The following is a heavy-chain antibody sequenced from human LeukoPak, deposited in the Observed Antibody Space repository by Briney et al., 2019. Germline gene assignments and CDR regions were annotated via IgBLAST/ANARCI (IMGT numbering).Heavy chain of an antibody. J-gene: IGHJ5*02. CDR3: AREHAVRFDL. V-gene: IGHV4-59*01. CDR1: GGSISSYY. CDR2: IYYSGST. Sequence: PSETLSLTCTVSGGSISSYYWSWIRQPPGKGLEWIGYIYYSGSTNYNPSLKSRVTISVDTSKNQFSLKLGSVTAADTAVYYCAREHAVRFDLWGQGTLVTVSS. D-gene: IGHD4-17*01.